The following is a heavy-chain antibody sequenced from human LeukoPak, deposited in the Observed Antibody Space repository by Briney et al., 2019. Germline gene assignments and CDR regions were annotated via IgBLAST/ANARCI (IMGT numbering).Heavy chain of an antibody. CDR1: GFTLSSYG. V-gene: IGHV3-30*18. J-gene: IGHJ4*02. CDR3: TKRESSYGSGSYFVDY. Sequence: GGALRLSCASSGFTLSSYGMRGVRQAPGKGLDGVALISYDRSNKYYADSVKGRFTISRDNSKNTLYLQMNSLRAEDTAVYSCTKRESSYGSGSYFVDYWGQGTLVTVSS. CDR2: ISYDRSNK. D-gene: IGHD3-10*01.